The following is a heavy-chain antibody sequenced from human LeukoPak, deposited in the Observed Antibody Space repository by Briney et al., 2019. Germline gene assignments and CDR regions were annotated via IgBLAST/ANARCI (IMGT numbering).Heavy chain of an antibody. CDR3: ARERSNIVVVVSATLPYYFDY. CDR1: GFTFSSYG. D-gene: IGHD2-15*01. Sequence: GGSLRLSCAASGFTFSSYGMSWVRQAPGKGLEWISYISLSSSAIYYADSVEGRFTISRDNGKNSLFLQMNSLRAEDTAVYYCARERSNIVVVVSATLPYYFDYWGQGTLVTVSS. V-gene: IGHV3-48*01. CDR2: ISLSSSAI. J-gene: IGHJ4*02.